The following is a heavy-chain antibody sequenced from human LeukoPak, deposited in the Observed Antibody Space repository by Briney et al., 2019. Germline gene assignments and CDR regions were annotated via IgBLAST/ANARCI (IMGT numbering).Heavy chain of an antibody. V-gene: IGHV1-18*01. CDR1: GGTFSSYA. J-gene: IGHJ3*02. D-gene: IGHD5/OR15-5a*01. CDR2: ISVFNGNA. CDR3: ARDRTSTVSSPSDSFDI. Sequence: ASVKVSCRASGGTFSSYAITWVRQAPGQGLEWMGWISVFNGNAHYAQKLQGRVTMTTDTSTTTAYMELKSLMSDDTAVYYCARDRTSTVSSPSDSFDIWGQGTMVTVSS.